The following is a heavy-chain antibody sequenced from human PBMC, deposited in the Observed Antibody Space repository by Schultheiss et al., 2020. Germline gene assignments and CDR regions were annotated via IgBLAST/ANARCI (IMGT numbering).Heavy chain of an antibody. J-gene: IGHJ4*02. CDR3: ARSGSPLLGGGSGDFDY. CDR2: INWNGGST. V-gene: IGHV3-20*04. CDR1: GFTFDDYG. Sequence: GGSLRLSCTASGFTFDDYGMIWVRQAPGKGLEWVAYINWNGGSTGYADSVKGRFTISRDNAKNSLYLQMNSLRAEDTAVYYCARSGSPLLGGGSGDFDYWGQGTLVTVSS. D-gene: IGHD1-26*01.